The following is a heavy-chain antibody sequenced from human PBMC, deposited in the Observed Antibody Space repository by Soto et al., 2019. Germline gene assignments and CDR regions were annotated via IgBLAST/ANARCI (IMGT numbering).Heavy chain of an antibody. CDR1: GGSISSYY. D-gene: IGHD3-3*01. CDR2: IYYSGST. CDR3: ARARPGFWSGYYQYYFDY. V-gene: IGHV4-59*01. J-gene: IGHJ4*02. Sequence: SETLSLTCTVSGGSISSYYWSWIRQPPGKGLEWIGYIYYSGSTNYNPSLKSRVTISVDTSKNQFSLKLSSVTAADTAVYYCARARPGFWSGYYQYYFDYWGQGTLVTVSS.